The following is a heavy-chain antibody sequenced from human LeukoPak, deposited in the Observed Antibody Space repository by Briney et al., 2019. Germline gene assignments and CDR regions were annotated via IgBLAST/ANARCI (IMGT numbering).Heavy chain of an antibody. J-gene: IGHJ6*02. V-gene: IGHV4-59*08. CDR3: ARLRHYDILTGYFDGMDV. CDR1: GGSISSYY. CDR2: IYYSGST. Sequence: SETLSLTCTVSGGSISSYYWSWIRQPPGKGLEWIGYIYYSGSTNYNPSLKSRVTISVDTSKNQFSLKLSSVTAADTAVYYCARLRHYDILTGYFDGMDVWGQGTTVTVPS. D-gene: IGHD3-9*01.